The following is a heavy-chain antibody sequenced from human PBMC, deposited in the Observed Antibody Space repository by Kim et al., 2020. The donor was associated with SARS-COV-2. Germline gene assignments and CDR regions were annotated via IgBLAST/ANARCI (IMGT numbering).Heavy chain of an antibody. J-gene: IGHJ4*02. V-gene: IGHV3-15*01. Sequence: GGSLRLSCAASGFTFNTAWMHWVCQAPGKGLEWVGRSKRKADGGTTDYAAPVKGRFTISRDDSKNALYLQMNSLKTEDTAVYYCTGYYFKYWGQGTLVTVSP. CDR2: SKRKADGGTT. D-gene: IGHD3-22*01. CDR3: TGYYFKY. CDR1: GFTFNTAW.